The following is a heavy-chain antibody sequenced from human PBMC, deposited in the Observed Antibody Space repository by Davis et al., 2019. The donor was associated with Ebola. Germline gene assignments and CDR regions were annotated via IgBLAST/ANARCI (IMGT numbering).Heavy chain of an antibody. D-gene: IGHD4-11*01. V-gene: IGHV3-23*01. J-gene: IGHJ4*02. CDR3: TRQGYSNHN. Sequence: GESLKISCAASGFTFSSYAMSWVRQAPGKGLEWVSAISGSGGSTYYADSVKGRFTISRDNSKNTLYLQMNSLKTEDTAVYYCTRQGYSNHNWGQGTLVTVSS. CDR1: GFTFSSYA. CDR2: ISGSGGST.